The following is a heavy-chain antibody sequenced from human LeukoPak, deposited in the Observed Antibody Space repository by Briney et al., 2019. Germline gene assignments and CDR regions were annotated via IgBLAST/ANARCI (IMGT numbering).Heavy chain of an antibody. V-gene: IGHV4-59*08. CDR1: GGSISIYY. D-gene: IGHD1-26*01. Sequence: SETLSLTCTVSGGSISIYYWSWIRQPPGKGLEWIGDIYYSGSTNYNPSLKSRVTISVDTSKNQFSLRLSSVTAADTAVYYSARLASGSYGPLTPFDYWGQGTLVTVSS. CDR2: IYYSGST. J-gene: IGHJ4*02. CDR3: ARLASGSYGPLTPFDY.